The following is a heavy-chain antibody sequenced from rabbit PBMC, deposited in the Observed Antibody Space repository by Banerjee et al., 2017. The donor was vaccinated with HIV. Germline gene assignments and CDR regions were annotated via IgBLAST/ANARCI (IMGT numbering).Heavy chain of an antibody. CDR1: GVSLNDKDV. CDR3: ASDIHGYGVFDL. V-gene: IGHV1S45*01. D-gene: IGHD6-1*01. CDR2: INIVTGKS. J-gene: IGHJ4*01. Sequence: QEQLVESGGGLVKPEGSLTLTCKASGVSLNDKDVMCWVRQAPGKGLEWIACINIVTGKSVYASWAKGRFTVSKTSSTTVTLQMTNLTAADTATYFCASDIHGYGVFDLWGQGTLVTVS.